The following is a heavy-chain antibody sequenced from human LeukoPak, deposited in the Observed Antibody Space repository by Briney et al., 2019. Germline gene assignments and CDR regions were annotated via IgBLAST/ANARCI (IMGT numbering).Heavy chain of an antibody. V-gene: IGHV3-23*01. D-gene: IGHD3-10*01. CDR3: VARAGGFRHFDY. J-gene: IGHJ4*02. CDR2: ISDRGSKT. CDR1: GFIFSSYA. Sequence: GGSLRLSCAASGFIFSSYAMSWVRQAPRKGLEGVSGISDRGSKTDSADSVKGRFTISRDNSKGKVYLQMNSLRAEATAVYYCVARAGGFRHFDYWGQGTLVTVSS.